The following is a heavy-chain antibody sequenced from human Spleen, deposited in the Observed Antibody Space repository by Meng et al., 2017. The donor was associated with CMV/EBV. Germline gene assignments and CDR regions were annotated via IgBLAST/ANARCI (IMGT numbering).Heavy chain of an antibody. CDR1: GGSISSYY. CDR3: VKGATNRGSRFES. V-gene: IGHV4-59*01. D-gene: IGHD3-10*01. CDR2: IYYSGST. Sequence: SETLSLTCTVSGGSISSYYWSWIRQPPGKGLEWIGYIYYSGSTNYNPSLKSRVTISVDTSKNQFSLKLSSVTAADTAVYYCVKGATNRGSRFESWGQGTLVTVSS. J-gene: IGHJ5*01.